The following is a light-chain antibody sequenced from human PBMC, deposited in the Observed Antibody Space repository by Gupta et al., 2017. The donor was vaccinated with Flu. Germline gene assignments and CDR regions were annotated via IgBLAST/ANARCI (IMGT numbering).Light chain of an antibody. Sequence: DIQMTPSPSPLSASVGDRVTITCRASQDIGDDLGWYQQKPGKAPRRLIYDASTLQSAVPSRLSGSGYGTEFTLTIISRQPEGFATYYCRQQKTSPSTFGPGTKVDSK. CDR3: RQQKTSPST. J-gene: IGKJ3*01. V-gene: IGKV1-17*01. CDR1: QDIGDD. CDR2: DAS.